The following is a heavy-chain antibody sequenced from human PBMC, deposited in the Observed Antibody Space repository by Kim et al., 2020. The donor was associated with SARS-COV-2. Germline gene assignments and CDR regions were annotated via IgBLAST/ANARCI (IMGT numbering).Heavy chain of an antibody. CDR2: TYYRSKWCN. D-gene: IGHD6-19*01. V-gene: IGHV6-1*01. CDR3: ARAREGGWHYDY. CDR1: GDSVSSNSAA. Sequence: SQTLSLTCVISGDSVSSNSAAWTWIRQSPSRGLEWLGRTYYRSKWCNDYAISVKSRITISPDTSKNQFSLQLNSVTPEDTAVYYCARAREGGWHYDYWGQGTLVTVSS. J-gene: IGHJ4*02.